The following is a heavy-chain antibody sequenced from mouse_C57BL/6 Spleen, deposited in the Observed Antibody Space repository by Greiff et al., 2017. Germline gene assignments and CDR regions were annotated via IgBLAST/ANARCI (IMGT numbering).Heavy chain of an antibody. CDR3: ERRSTTVVAPGAMDY. CDR2: INPYNGGT. D-gene: IGHD1-1*01. Sequence: VQLQQSGPVLVKPGASVKLSCKASGYTFTDYYMNWVKQSHGKSLEWIGVINPYNGGTSYNEKFKCKATLTVDKSSSTAYMELNSLTSEDSAVXFCERRSTTVVAPGAMDYWGQGTSVTVSS. J-gene: IGHJ4*01. V-gene: IGHV1-19*01. CDR1: GYTFTDYY.